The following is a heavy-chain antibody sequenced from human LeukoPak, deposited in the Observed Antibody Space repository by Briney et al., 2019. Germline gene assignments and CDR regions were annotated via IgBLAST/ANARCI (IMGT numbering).Heavy chain of an antibody. CDR3: ARTTSMTASGYDY. CDR1: GYTFTNYH. CDR2: INPDTGDK. D-gene: IGHD2-21*02. Sequence: GASVNVSCKASGYTFTNYHINWVRQASGQGLEWMTWINPDTGDKGYARKFQDRVTITTDTSISTAYMELSSLSSEDTAVYFCARTTSMTASGYDYWGQGTLVTVSS. J-gene: IGHJ4*02. V-gene: IGHV1-8*03.